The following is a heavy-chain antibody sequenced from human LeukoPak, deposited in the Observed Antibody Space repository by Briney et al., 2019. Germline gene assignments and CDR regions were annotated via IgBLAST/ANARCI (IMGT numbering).Heavy chain of an antibody. Sequence: ASVKVSCKASGYTFTGYYIHWVRQAPGQGLEWMGWINPSSGGTNYAQKFQGRATMTRDTSISAAYMELSRLTSDDTAVYYCLARRDAFDIWGQGTMVTVSP. J-gene: IGHJ3*02. CDR2: INPSSGGT. CDR1: GYTFTGYY. CDR3: LARRDAFDI. V-gene: IGHV1-2*02.